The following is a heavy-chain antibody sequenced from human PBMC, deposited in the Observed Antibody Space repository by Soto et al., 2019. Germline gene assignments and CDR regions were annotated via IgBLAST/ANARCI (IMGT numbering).Heavy chain of an antibody. Sequence: DVQLVESGGGLVQPGGYLRLSCVASGFTFSGDRMNWVRQAPGKGLEWVSYISGSSKTIYYADSVKGRFTISRDNSKNSLYLQMNSLRDEDTAVYYCASEKKWAFDYWGQGALVTVSS. J-gene: IGHJ4*02. D-gene: IGHD1-26*01. CDR3: ASEKKWAFDY. CDR1: GFTFSGDR. CDR2: ISGSSKTI. V-gene: IGHV3-48*02.